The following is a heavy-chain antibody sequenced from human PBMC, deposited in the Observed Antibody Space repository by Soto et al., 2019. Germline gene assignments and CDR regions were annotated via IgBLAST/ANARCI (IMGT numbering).Heavy chain of an antibody. CDR3: ARDLFERGYSYGYEDGYYYYGMDV. CDR2: IKQDGSEK. D-gene: IGHD5-18*01. CDR1: GFTFSSYW. V-gene: IGHV3-7*05. J-gene: IGHJ6*02. Sequence: GGSLRLSCAASGFTFSSYWMSWVRQAPGKGLEWVANIKQDGSEKYYVDSVKGGFTISRDNAKNSLYLQINSLRAEETAVYYCARDLFERGYSYGYEDGYYYYGMDVWGQGTTVTVSS.